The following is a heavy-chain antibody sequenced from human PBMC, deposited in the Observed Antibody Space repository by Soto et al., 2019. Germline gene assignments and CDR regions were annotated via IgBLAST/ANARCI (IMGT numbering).Heavy chain of an antibody. Sequence: GGSLRLSCAASGFTFSSYVMSWVRQAPGKGLEWVSSISGSSGTTYYADSVKGRFTISRDNSKNTLYLQMNSLRAEDTAVYYCAKDPLWVGAPSGFDIWGQGTMVTVSS. J-gene: IGHJ3*02. D-gene: IGHD3-10*01. CDR3: AKDPLWVGAPSGFDI. V-gene: IGHV3-23*01. CDR1: GFTFSSYV. CDR2: ISGSSGTT.